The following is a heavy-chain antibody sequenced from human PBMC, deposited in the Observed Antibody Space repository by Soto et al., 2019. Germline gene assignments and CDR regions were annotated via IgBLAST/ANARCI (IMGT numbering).Heavy chain of an antibody. D-gene: IGHD2-2*02. CDR1: GGSFSGYY. Sequence: SETLSLTCAVYGGSFSGYYWSWIRQPPGKGLEWIGDINHSGSTYYNPSLKSRVTISVDTSKNQFSLKLSSVTAADTAVYYCARDIGPVVPAATPYYYYGMDVWGQGTTVTVSS. J-gene: IGHJ6*02. CDR2: INHSGST. V-gene: IGHV4-34*09. CDR3: ARDIGPVVPAATPYYYYGMDV.